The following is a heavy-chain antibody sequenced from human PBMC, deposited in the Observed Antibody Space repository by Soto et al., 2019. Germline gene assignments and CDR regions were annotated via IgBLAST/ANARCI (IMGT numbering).Heavy chain of an antibody. Sequence: QVQLQESGPGLVKPSGTLSLTCAVSGGSISSSNWWSWVRQPPAKGLEWIGEIYHSGSTNYNPSLKSRVTTSVDKSKNQFSLKLSSVTAADTAVYYCASYSNYEYFDYWGQGTLVTVSS. CDR2: IYHSGST. CDR1: GGSISSSNW. D-gene: IGHD4-4*01. J-gene: IGHJ4*02. CDR3: ASYSNYEYFDY. V-gene: IGHV4-4*02.